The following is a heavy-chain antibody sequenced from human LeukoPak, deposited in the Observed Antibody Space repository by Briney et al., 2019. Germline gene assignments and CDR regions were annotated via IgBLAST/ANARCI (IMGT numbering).Heavy chain of an antibody. Sequence: KASETLSLTCTVSGASISTGSSYWSWIRQTPGKGLEWIGYKYYDRNSGNTNYNPSLESRVTISVDTSKNHVSLNLTSVTAADTAVYYCVRPESAGTKYRFDYWGQGALVTVSS. CDR1: GASISTGSSY. D-gene: IGHD1-1*01. V-gene: IGHV4-61*03. CDR3: VRPESAGTKYRFDY. J-gene: IGHJ4*02. CDR2: KYYDRNSGNT.